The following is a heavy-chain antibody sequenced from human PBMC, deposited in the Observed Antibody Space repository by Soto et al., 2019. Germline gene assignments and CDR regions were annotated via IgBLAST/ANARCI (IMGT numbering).Heavy chain of an antibody. CDR3: AKASSGWYLLDY. V-gene: IGHV3-9*01. D-gene: IGHD6-19*01. Sequence: GGSLRLSCAASGFTFDDYAMHWVRQAPGKGLEWVPGISWNSGSIGYADSVKGRFTISRDNAKNSLYLQMNSLRAEDTALYYCAKASSGWYLLDYWGQGTLVTVSS. J-gene: IGHJ4*02. CDR2: ISWNSGSI. CDR1: GFTFDDYA.